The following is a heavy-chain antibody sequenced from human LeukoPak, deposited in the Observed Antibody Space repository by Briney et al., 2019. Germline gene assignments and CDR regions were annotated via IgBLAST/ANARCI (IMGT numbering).Heavy chain of an antibody. CDR2: MNPNSGNT. Sequence: ASVKVSCKASGYTFTSCDINWGRQATGQGLEWMGWMNPNSGNTGYGQSFQGRITMTRYISIGTAYMELSNLTSEDTAIYYCTRGSSGRRDNWGQGTLVTVSA. CDR1: GYTFTSCD. D-gene: IGHD6-19*01. J-gene: IGHJ4*02. CDR3: TRGSSGRRDN. V-gene: IGHV1-8*02.